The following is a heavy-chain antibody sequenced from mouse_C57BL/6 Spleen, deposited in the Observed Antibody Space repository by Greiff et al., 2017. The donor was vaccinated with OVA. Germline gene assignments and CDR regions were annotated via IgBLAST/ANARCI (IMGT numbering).Heavy chain of an antibody. D-gene: IGHD2-2*01. CDR2: ISYDGSN. CDR1: GYSITSGYY. CDR3: ARDQGYDYFDY. Sequence: EVKLEESGPGLVKPSQSLTLTCSVTGYSITSGYYWNWIRQPPGNKLEWMGYISYDGSNNYNPSLKNRISITRDTSKSQFFLKLNSVTTEDTATNYCARDQGYDYFDYWGQGTTLTVSS. J-gene: IGHJ2*01. V-gene: IGHV3-6*01.